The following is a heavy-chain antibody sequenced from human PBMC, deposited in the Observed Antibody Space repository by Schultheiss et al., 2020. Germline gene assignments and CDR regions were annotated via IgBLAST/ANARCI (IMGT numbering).Heavy chain of an antibody. D-gene: IGHD6-13*01. V-gene: IGHV3-23*01. CDR1: GFTFSSYA. J-gene: IGHJ4*02. CDR3: AKGRGGYSRTKTHPNNYFDY. Sequence: GGSLRLSCAASGFTFSSYAMSWVRQAPGKGLEWVSAISGSGGSTYYADSVKGRFTISRDNSKNTLYLQMNSLRAEDTAVYYCAKGRGGYSRTKTHPNNYFDYWGQGTLVTVSS. CDR2: ISGSGGST.